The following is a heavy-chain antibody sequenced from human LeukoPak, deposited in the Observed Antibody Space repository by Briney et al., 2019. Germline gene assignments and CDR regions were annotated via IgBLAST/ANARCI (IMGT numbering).Heavy chain of an antibody. J-gene: IGHJ6*02. CDR3: AIYGSGSRAYHYYGVDV. CDR2: MDPNSDNT. Sequence: GGSVKVSCKASGYTFTSYDINWVRQAPGQWLEWMGWMDPNSDNTGYAQKFQGRVTMTRNTSISTAYMELSSLRSEDTAVYYCAIYGSGSRAYHYYGVDVWGQGTTVTVSS. V-gene: IGHV1-8*01. D-gene: IGHD3-10*01. CDR1: GYTFTSYD.